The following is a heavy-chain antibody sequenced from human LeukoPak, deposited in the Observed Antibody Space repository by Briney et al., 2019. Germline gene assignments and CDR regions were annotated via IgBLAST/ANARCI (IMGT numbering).Heavy chain of an antibody. J-gene: IGHJ5*02. V-gene: IGHV4-31*03. D-gene: IGHD6-13*01. Sequence: PSETLSLTCTVSGGSISSGGYYWSWIRQHPGTGLEWIGYIYYSGSTYYNPSLKSRVTISVDTSKNQFSLKLSSVTAADTAVYYCAREQQLVLYNWFDPWGQGTLVTVSS. CDR1: GGSISSGGYY. CDR3: AREQQLVLYNWFDP. CDR2: IYYSGST.